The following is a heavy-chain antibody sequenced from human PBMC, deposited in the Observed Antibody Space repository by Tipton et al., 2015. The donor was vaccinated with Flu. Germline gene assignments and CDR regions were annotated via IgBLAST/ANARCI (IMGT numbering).Heavy chain of an antibody. J-gene: IGHJ4*02. CDR2: IYPGDSAT. V-gene: IGHV5-51*01. D-gene: IGHD3-22*01. CDR3: ARHAHYYVSTGYYAD. Sequence: QLVQSGAEVKKPGESLKISCKGSGYSFTNYWIGWVRQMSGKGLEWMGIIYPGDSATRYSPSFQGQVTISVDKSISTAYLQWSSLKASDTAMYYCARHAHYYVSTGYYADWGQGTLVTVSS. CDR1: GYSFTNYW.